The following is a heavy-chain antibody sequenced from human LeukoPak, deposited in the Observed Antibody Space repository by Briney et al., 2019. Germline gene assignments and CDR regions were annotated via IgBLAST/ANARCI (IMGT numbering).Heavy chain of an antibody. CDR1: GFTFGTYW. CDR2: IKQDGSEK. D-gene: IGHD1-26*01. J-gene: IGHJ4*02. V-gene: IGHV3-7*01. Sequence: GGSLRLSCAASGFTFGTYWMAWVRQAPGKGPEWVANIKQDGSEKYYVDSVKGRFTISRDNAQNSLYLQMNSLRAEDTSVYYCARDVSGSLDYWGQGTLVTVSS. CDR3: ARDVSGSLDY.